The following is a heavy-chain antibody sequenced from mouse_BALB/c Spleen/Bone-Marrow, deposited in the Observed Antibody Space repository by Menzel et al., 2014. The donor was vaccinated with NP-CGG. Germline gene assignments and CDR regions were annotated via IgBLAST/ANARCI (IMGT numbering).Heavy chain of an antibody. V-gene: IGHV1S5*01. D-gene: IGHD1-1*01. CDR3: ARGITTVFLVY. CDR1: GYTFTSYW. J-gene: IGHJ2*01. Sequence: QVQLQQSGAELVRPGASVKLSCKASGYTFTSYWMHWVKQRHGQGLAWIGNLYPGSGRTNYNEKFKGKATLTADKSSSTAYMQLSSLTSDESAVYFCARGITTVFLVYWGQGTTLTGSS. CDR2: LYPGSGRT.